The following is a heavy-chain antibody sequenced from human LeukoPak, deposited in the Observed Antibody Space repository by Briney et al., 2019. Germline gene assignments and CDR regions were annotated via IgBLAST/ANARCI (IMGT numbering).Heavy chain of an antibody. D-gene: IGHD3-3*01. CDR3: AKEAYDSWSGYLSHFDY. CDR1: GFTFSSYA. J-gene: IGHJ4*02. Sequence: GGSLRLSCAASGFTFSSYAMSWVRQAPGKGLEWVSAISGSGGSTYYADSVKGRFTISRDNSKNTLYLQMNSLRAEDTAVYYCAKEAYDSWSGYLSHFDYWGQGTLVTVSS. CDR2: ISGSGGST. V-gene: IGHV3-23*01.